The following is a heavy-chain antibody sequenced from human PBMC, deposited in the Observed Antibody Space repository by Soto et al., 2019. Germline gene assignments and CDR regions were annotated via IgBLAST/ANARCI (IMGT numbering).Heavy chain of an antibody. D-gene: IGHD2-2*03. J-gene: IGHJ6*03. Sequence: EVQLVESGGGLVQPGGSLRLSCAASGFTFSSYSMNWVRQAPGKGLEWVSYISSSSSTIYYADSVKGRFTISRDNAKNSLYLQMNSLRAEDTAVFYCARGYVDIVVVPAAPPRYYYYMDVWGKGTTVTVSS. CDR1: GFTFSSYS. V-gene: IGHV3-48*01. CDR3: ARGYVDIVVVPAAPPRYYYYMDV. CDR2: ISSSSSTI.